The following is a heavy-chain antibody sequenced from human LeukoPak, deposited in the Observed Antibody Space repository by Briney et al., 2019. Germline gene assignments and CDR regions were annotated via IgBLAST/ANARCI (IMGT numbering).Heavy chain of an antibody. D-gene: IGHD1-14*01. Sequence: SGPTLVKPTQALTLTCTFSGFSLSVSGVGVGWIRQPPGKAPEWLALIYWDDDKRYSQSLKTRLTITKDSSKNQVFLTMANMNPGDTATYYCAHRRSVAGDRDSFDVWGQGTLVTVSS. CDR3: AHRRSVAGDRDSFDV. CDR2: IYWDDDK. CDR1: GFSLSVSGVG. J-gene: IGHJ3*01. V-gene: IGHV2-5*02.